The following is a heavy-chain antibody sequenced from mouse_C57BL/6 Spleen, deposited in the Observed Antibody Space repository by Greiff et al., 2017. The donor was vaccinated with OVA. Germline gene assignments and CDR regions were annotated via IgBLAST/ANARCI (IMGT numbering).Heavy chain of an antibody. Sequence: VQLQQSGAELVRPGTSVKVSCKASGYAFTNYLIEWVKQRPGQGLEWIGVINPGSGGTNYNEKFKGKATLTAYKSSSTAYMQLSSLTSEDSAVYFCASGGGSSLFAYWGQGTLVTVSA. V-gene: IGHV1-54*01. CDR1: GYAFTNYL. CDR2: INPGSGGT. D-gene: IGHD1-1*01. J-gene: IGHJ3*01. CDR3: ASGGGSSLFAY.